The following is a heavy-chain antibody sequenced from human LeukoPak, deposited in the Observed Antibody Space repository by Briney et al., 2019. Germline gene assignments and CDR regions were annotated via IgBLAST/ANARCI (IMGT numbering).Heavy chain of an antibody. D-gene: IGHD3-16*01. V-gene: IGHV1-2*02. J-gene: IGHJ4*02. CDR2: INPNSGGT. Sequence: ASVKVSCKASGYTFTGYYMHWMRQAPGQGLEWMGWINPNSGGTNYAQKFQGRVTMTRDTSISTAYMELSRLRSDDTAVYYCARVESIQGGYYFDYWGQGTLVTVSS. CDR3: ARVESIQGGYYFDY. CDR1: GYTFTGYY.